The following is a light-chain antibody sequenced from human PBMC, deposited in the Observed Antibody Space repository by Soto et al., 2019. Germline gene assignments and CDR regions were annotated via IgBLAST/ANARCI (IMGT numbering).Light chain of an antibody. CDR2: EGS. V-gene: IGLV2-23*03. J-gene: IGLJ1*01. CDR3: CSYAGSSTFFYV. Sequence: QSALTQPASVSGSPGQSITISCTGTSSDVGSYNLVSWYQQHPGKAPKLMIYEGSKGPSGVSNRFSGSKSGNTASLTISGLQAEDEADYYCCSYAGSSTFFYVFGTGTKVTVL. CDR1: SSDVGSYNL.